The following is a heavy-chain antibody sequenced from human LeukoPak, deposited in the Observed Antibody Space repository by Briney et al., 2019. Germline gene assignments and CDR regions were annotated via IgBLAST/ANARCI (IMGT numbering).Heavy chain of an antibody. CDR3: ARVAAGGSLVGWFDP. J-gene: IGHJ5*02. D-gene: IGHD6-13*01. CDR2: IYPGDSET. CDR1: GYSFTSYW. Sequence: GESLQISCKGSGYSFTSYWVGWVRQMPGKGLEWMGIIYPGDSETRYSPSFQGQVTISADKSISTAYLQWSSLKGSDSATYYCARVAAGGSLVGWFDPWGQGTLVTLSS. V-gene: IGHV5-51*01.